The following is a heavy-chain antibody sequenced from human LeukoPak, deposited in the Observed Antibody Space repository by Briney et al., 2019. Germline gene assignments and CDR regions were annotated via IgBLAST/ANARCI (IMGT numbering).Heavy chain of an antibody. V-gene: IGHV4-59*08. Sequence: PSETLSLTCSVSGGSISSLYWSWIRQPPGKGLEWIGYIYYTGSTNYNPSLKSRVTMFVDMSKNQFSLRLSSVTAADTAVYFCARHRAYSSSSPFDYWGQGTLVTVSS. J-gene: IGHJ4*02. CDR1: GGSISSLY. CDR3: ARHRAYSSSSPFDY. D-gene: IGHD6-6*01. CDR2: IYYTGST.